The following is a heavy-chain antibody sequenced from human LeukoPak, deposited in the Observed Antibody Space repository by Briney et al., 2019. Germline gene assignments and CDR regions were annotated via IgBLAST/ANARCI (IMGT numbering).Heavy chain of an antibody. CDR3: AREDYGDFRLDY. CDR1: GGTFSSYA. V-gene: IGHV1-69*05. CDR2: IIPIFGTA. J-gene: IGHJ4*02. D-gene: IGHD4-17*01. Sequence: GASVKVSCKASGGTFSSYAISWVRQAPGQGLEWMGGIIPIFGTANYAQKFQGRVTITTDESTSTAYMELSSLRSEDTAVYYCAREDYGDFRLDYWGQGTLVTVSP.